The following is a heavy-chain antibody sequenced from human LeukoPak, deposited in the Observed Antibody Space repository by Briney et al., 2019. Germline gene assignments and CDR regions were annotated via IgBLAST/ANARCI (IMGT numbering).Heavy chain of an antibody. CDR1: EFSFTSNW. CDR2: IKGDGSEK. Sequence: PGGSLRLSCVATEFSFTSNWMSWVRQAPGKGLEWVAVIKGDGSEKYYVDSLKGRFTISRDNAKNSLYLQMDSLRVEDTAVYYCARADYYETSGPFGYWGQGTLVIVSS. D-gene: IGHD3-22*01. J-gene: IGHJ4*02. CDR3: ARADYYETSGPFGY. V-gene: IGHV3-7*05.